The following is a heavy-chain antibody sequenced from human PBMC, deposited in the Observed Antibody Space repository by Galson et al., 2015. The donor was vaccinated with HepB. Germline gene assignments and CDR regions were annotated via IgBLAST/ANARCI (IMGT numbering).Heavy chain of an antibody. CDR1: GFTFSSYW. J-gene: IGHJ5*02. D-gene: IGHD6-13*01. CDR2: IKQDGSEK. V-gene: IGHV3-7*03. Sequence: SLRLSCAASGFTFSSYWMSWVRQAPGKGLEWVANIKQDGSEKYYVDSVKGRFTISRDNAKNSLYLQMNSLRAEDTAVYYCARDFEQQLVRGLEVDPWGQGTLVTVSS. CDR3: ARDFEQQLVRGLEVDP.